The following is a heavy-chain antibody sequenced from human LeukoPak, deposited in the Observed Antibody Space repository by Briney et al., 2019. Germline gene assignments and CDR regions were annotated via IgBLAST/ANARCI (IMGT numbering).Heavy chain of an antibody. D-gene: IGHD2-2*01. CDR1: GYTFTSYD. CDR3: ASLRTLQCSSTSCYWGFDP. CDR2: MNPNSGNT. V-gene: IGHV1-8*01. Sequence: ASVKVSCKASGYTFTSYDINWVRQATGQGLEWIGWMNPNSGNTGYAQKFQGRVTMTRNTSISTAYMELSSLRSEDTAVYYCASLRTLQCSSTSCYWGFDPWGQGTLVTVSS. J-gene: IGHJ5*02.